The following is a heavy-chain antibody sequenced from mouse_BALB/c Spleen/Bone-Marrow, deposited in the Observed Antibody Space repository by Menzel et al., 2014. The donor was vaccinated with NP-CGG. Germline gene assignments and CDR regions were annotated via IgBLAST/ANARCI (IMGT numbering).Heavy chain of an antibody. D-gene: IGHD1-1*01. CDR1: GYTFSSYW. Sequence: VQLQESGAELMKPGASVKISCKATGYTFSSYWIEWVKQRPGHGLEWIGEILPGSGSTNYNEKSKGKATFTADTSSNTAYMQLSSLTSEDSAVYYCAREDYYGSSYGDYWGQGTTLTVSS. V-gene: IGHV1-9*01. CDR3: AREDYYGSSYGDY. CDR2: ILPGSGST. J-gene: IGHJ2*01.